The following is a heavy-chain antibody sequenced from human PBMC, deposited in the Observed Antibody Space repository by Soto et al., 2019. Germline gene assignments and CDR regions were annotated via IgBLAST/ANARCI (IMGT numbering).Heavy chain of an antibody. CDR1: GYTFTGYY. V-gene: IGHV1-2*02. CDR2: INPNSGGT. D-gene: IGHD2-15*01. Sequence: ASLKVSCTSSGYTFTGYYMHWVRQAPGQGLEWMGWINPNSGGTNYAQSFQCMVTMTGDTSISTAYMELSSVRSDDTAVYYCARVSCSGGSCYGYLDYWGQGTLVTVSS. CDR3: ARVSCSGGSCYGYLDY. J-gene: IGHJ4*02.